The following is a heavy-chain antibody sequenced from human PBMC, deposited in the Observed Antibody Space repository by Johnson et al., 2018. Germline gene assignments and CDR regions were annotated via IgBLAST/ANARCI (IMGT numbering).Heavy chain of an antibody. V-gene: IGHV3-30*18. J-gene: IGHJ6*02. CDR2: ISYDGSNK. D-gene: IGHD4-17*01. Sequence: QVQLVQSGGGVVQPGRSLRLSCAASGFTFSSYGMHWVRQAPGKGLEWVAVISYDGSNKYYADSVKGRFTISRDNSKNTLYLQMNSLRAEDTAVYYCAKEAVTTGRYYYYYGMDVWGQGTTVTVSS. CDR1: GFTFSSYG. CDR3: AKEAVTTGRYYYYYGMDV.